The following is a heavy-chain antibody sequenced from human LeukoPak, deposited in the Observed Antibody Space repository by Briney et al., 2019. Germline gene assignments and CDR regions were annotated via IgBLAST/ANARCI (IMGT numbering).Heavy chain of an antibody. D-gene: IGHD6-19*01. Sequence: SETLSLTCTVSGGSISSSSYYWGWIRQPPGKGLEWIGSIYYSGSTNYNPSLRSRVTMSVDTSKNHFSLRLSSVTAADTAVYYCARASSGWYGLFDYWGQGTLVTVSS. V-gene: IGHV4-39*07. CDR2: IYYSGST. J-gene: IGHJ4*02. CDR3: ARASSGWYGLFDY. CDR1: GGSISSSSYY.